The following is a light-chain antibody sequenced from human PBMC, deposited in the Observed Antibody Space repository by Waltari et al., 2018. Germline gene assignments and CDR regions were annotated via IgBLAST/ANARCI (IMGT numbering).Light chain of an antibody. CDR3: KSFTNRLTYV. CDR1: PSDIGNYDH. J-gene: IGLJ1*01. Sequence: QSALTQPASVSGSPGQSITISCTGTPSDIGNYDHFSWYQQHPGQPPKLIIYDVANRPSGVSDRFSGSKSGNTASLTISGLQAEDEADYYCKSFTNRLTYVFGSGTKVSV. V-gene: IGLV2-14*03. CDR2: DVA.